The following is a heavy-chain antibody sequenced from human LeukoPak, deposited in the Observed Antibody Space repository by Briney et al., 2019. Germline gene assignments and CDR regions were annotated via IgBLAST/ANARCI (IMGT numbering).Heavy chain of an antibody. CDR1: GVTLRSNH. J-gene: IGHJ3*02. V-gene: IGHV3-49*02. Sequence: GESLRLSCAASGVTLRSNHMSWVRQARGRGLEGVGFIRSKAHGVTTKPAASVKGRFTISSDDSRSIAYLQMNSLEPEDTAVYYCTRRYNYDSSGYYYVRDAFDIWGQGTMVTV. CDR2: IRSKAHGVTT. D-gene: IGHD3-22*01. CDR3: TRRYNYDSSGYYYVRDAFDI.